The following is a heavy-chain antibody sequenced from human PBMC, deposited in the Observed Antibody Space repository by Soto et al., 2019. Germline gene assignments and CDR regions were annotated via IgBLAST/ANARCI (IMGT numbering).Heavy chain of an antibody. J-gene: IGHJ6*02. CDR1: GFIFGSYA. Sequence: TXVCLRLTCVGSGFIFGSYAVSWVRQAPGKGLEWVSAIRNSGSDTYYADSVKGRFTISRDNSQNTVYLQMNSLRAGDTAIYYCEKEKPAAVYGMDVWGQGTTVTVSS. CDR2: IRNSGSDT. V-gene: IGHV3-23*01. D-gene: IGHD2-2*01. CDR3: EKEKPAAVYGMDV.